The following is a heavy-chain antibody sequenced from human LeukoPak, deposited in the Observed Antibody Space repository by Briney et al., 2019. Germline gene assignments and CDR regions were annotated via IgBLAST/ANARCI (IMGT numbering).Heavy chain of an antibody. Sequence: KASETLSLTCAVYGGSFSGYYWSWIRQPPGKGLEWIGEINHSGSTNYNPSLKSRVTISVDTSKNQFSLKLSSVTAADTAVYYCARSPRFRPDSYGDPAYSYFDYWGQGTLVTVSS. CDR2: INHSGST. CDR1: GGSFSGYY. V-gene: IGHV4-34*01. D-gene: IGHD4-17*01. CDR3: ARSPRFRPDSYGDPAYSYFDY. J-gene: IGHJ4*02.